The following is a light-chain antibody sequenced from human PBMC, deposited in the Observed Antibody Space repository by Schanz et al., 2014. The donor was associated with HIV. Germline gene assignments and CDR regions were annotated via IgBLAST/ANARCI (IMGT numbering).Light chain of an antibody. CDR2: ANT. V-gene: IGLV1-40*01. CDR1: NSNIGSYY. J-gene: IGLJ1*01. CDR3: QSYDKSLSGPYV. Sequence: QSVLTQPPSASGTPGQGVTISCSGSNSNIGSYYVNWYQHLPGTAPKLLIYANTNRPSGVPDRFSGSRSGTSASLAITGLQAEDEADYYCQSYDKSLSGPYVFGGGTKLTVL.